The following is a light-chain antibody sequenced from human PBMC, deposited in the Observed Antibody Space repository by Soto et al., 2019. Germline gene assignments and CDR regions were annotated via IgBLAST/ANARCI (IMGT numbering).Light chain of an antibody. V-gene: IGKV4-1*01. CDR1: QSVLYRSNNKNY. CDR3: HHYYRRQWS. J-gene: IGKJ1*01. Sequence: DLVVTQSPACLAVSLGERATVNCKTSQSVLYRSNNKNYLGWYQQKPGQPPKLLISWASTRESGVPDRFSGSGSDTDFTRTISSLQAEEVAVYYCHHYYRRQWSFGQGTKVEIK. CDR2: WAS.